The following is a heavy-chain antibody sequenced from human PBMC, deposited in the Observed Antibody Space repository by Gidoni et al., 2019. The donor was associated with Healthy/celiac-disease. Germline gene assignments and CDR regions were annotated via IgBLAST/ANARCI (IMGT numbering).Heavy chain of an antibody. CDR2: INHSGST. Sequence: QVQLQQWGAGLLKPSETLSLTCAVYGGSFSGYYWSWIRQPPGKGLDWIGEINHSGSTNYNPSLKSRVTISVDTSKNQFSLKLSSVTAAYTAVYYCASGSGSYYYYYGMDVWGQGTTVTVSS. CDR1: GGSFSGYY. V-gene: IGHV4-34*01. D-gene: IGHD1-26*01. J-gene: IGHJ6*02. CDR3: ASGSGSYYYYYGMDV.